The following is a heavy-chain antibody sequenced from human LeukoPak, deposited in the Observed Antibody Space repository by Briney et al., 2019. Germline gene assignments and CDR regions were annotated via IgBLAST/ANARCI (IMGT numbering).Heavy chain of an antibody. D-gene: IGHD5-18*01. V-gene: IGHV3-30*02. Sequence: GGSLRLSCAASGFTFSSYGMHWVRQAPGKGLEWVAFIRYDGSNKYYADSVKGRFTISRDNSKNTLYLQMNSLRAEDTAVYYCAKEELGLWLKGYYYYMDVWGKGTTVTISS. CDR1: GFTFSSYG. CDR3: AKEELGLWLKGYYYYMDV. CDR2: IRYDGSNK. J-gene: IGHJ6*03.